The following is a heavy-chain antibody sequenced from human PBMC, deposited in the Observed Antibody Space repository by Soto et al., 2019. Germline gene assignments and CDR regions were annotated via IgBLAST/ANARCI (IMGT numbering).Heavy chain of an antibody. CDR3: ARGLGVGDSRP. Sequence: QVLLVQSGAEVKKPGSSVKVSCKASGGTFSSYTISWVRQAPGQGLEWMGRIIPILGIANYAQKFQGRVTXTXVKSTGTAYRELSSLRCEDAAGYYCARGLGVGDSRPWGQGTLVTVSS. J-gene: IGHJ5*02. CDR2: IIPILGIA. CDR1: GGTFSSYT. D-gene: IGHD4-17*01. V-gene: IGHV1-69*02.